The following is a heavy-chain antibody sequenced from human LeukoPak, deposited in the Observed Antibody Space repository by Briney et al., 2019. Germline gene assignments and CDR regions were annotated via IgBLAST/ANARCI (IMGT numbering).Heavy chain of an antibody. CDR1: GGSISSYY. CDR2: IYYSGST. Sequence: SETLSLTCTVSGGSISSYYWSWIRQPPGKGLEWIGYIYYSGSTNYNPSLKSRVTISVDTSKNQFSLKLSSVTAADTAVYYCARGFNWGGFYFDYWGQGTLVTVSS. J-gene: IGHJ4*02. D-gene: IGHD7-27*01. V-gene: IGHV4-59*01. CDR3: ARGFNWGGFYFDY.